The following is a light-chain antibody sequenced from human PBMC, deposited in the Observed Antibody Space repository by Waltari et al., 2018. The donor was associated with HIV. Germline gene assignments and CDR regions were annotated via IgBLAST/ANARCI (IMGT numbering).Light chain of an antibody. J-gene: IGLJ2*01. Sequence: QSALTQPASVSGSPGQSITISCTGTSSDVGGYNYVSWYQQHPGKAPNLMIYDVSNRPYGVSNRFSGSKSGKTASLTISGLQAEDEADYYCSSYTSSSTLVVVGGGTKLTVL. CDR3: SSYTSSSTLVV. CDR2: DVS. CDR1: SSDVGGYNY. V-gene: IGLV2-14*01.